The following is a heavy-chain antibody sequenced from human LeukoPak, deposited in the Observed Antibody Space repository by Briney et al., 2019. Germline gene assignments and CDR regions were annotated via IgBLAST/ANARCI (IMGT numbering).Heavy chain of an antibody. V-gene: IGHV4-4*07. Sequence: PSETLSLTCTVSGGSISSYYWSWIRQPAGKGLEWIGRIYTSGSTNYNPSLKSRVTMSVDTSKNQFSLKLSSVTAADTAVYYCAREGIAAAGIQYYYYYYMDVWGKGTTVTVSS. J-gene: IGHJ6*03. CDR3: AREGIAAAGIQYYYYYYMDV. CDR2: IYTSGST. D-gene: IGHD6-13*01. CDR1: GGSISSYY.